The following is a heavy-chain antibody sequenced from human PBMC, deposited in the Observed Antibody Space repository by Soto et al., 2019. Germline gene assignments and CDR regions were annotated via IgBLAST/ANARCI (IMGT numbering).Heavy chain of an antibody. CDR3: ARGVTMVRGVIHPFDY. D-gene: IGHD3-10*01. CDR1: GDSVSSNSAA. Sequence: QTLSLTCAISGDSVSSNSAAWNWIRQSPSRGLEWLGRTYYRSKWYNDYAVSVKSRITINPDTSKNQFSLQLNSVTPEDTAVYYCARGVTMVRGVIHPFDYWGQGTLVTVSS. V-gene: IGHV6-1*01. J-gene: IGHJ4*02. CDR2: TYYRSKWYN.